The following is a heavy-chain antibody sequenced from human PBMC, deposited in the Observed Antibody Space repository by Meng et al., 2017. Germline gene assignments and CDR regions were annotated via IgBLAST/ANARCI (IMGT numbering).Heavy chain of an antibody. D-gene: IGHD3-10*01. Sequence: GSLRLSCTVSGGSISSYYWSWIRQPPGKGLEWIGYIYYSGSTNYNPSLKSRVTISVDTSKNQFSLKLSSVTAADTAVYYCARSRLLWFGEIPLGYAVEIWGQGTMVTVSS. CDR1: GGSISSYY. CDR2: IYYSGST. CDR3: ARSRLLWFGEIPLGYAVEI. V-gene: IGHV4-59*01. J-gene: IGHJ3*02.